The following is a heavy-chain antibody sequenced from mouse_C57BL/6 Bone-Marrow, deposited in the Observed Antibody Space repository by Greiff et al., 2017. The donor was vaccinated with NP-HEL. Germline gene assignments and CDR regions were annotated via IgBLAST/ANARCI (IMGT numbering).Heavy chain of an antibody. Sequence: EVQGVESGAELVRPGASVKLSCTASGFNIKDDYMHWVKQRPEQGLEWIGWLDPENGDTEYASKFQGKATITADTSSNTAYLQLSSLTSEDTAVYYCILGFAYWGQGTLVTVSA. J-gene: IGHJ3*01. CDR1: GFNIKDDY. CDR3: ILGFAY. CDR2: LDPENGDT. V-gene: IGHV14-4*01.